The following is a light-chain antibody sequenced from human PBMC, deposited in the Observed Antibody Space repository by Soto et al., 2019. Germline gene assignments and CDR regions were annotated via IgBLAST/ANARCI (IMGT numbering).Light chain of an antibody. CDR3: SSYTISNPRQSV. J-gene: IGLJ1*01. CDR1: SSDVGGYNY. V-gene: IGLV2-14*03. Sequence: QSALTQPASVSGSPGQSITISCTGTSSDVGGYNYVSWYQHHPGKAPKLIIYDVSNRPSGVSIRFSGSKSDNTASLTISGLQPEDEADYHCSSYTISNPRQSVFGTATKVTVL. CDR2: DVS.